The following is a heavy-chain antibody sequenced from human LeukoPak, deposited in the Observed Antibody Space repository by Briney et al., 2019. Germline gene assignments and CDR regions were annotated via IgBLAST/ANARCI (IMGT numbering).Heavy chain of an antibody. V-gene: IGHV4-30-2*01. CDR2: IYHSGST. J-gene: IGHJ6*02. CDR3: ARGFDWGPSGWSRPYYYYGMDV. Sequence: PSQTLSLTCGVSGGAISSGGYSWSWIRQPPGKGLEWVGYIYHSGSTYYNPSLKSRVTISVDRSKNQFSLKLSSVTAADTAVYYCARGFDWGPSGWSRPYYYYGMDVWGQGTTVTVSS. D-gene: IGHD6-19*01. CDR1: GGAISSGGYS.